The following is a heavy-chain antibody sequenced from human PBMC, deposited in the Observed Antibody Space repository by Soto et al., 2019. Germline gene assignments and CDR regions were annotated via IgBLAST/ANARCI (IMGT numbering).Heavy chain of an antibody. D-gene: IGHD1-1*01. CDR2: IYYSGST. J-gene: IGHJ6*02. Sequence: SETLSLTCTVSGGSISSSSYYWGWIRQPPGKGLEWIGSIYYSGSTYYNPSLKSRVTISVDTSKNQFSLKLSSVTAADTAVYYCARHKRAGPAYSYCYGLDGWDQATRITFSS. CDR1: GGSISSSSYY. CDR3: ARHKRAGPAYSYCYGLDG. V-gene: IGHV4-39*01.